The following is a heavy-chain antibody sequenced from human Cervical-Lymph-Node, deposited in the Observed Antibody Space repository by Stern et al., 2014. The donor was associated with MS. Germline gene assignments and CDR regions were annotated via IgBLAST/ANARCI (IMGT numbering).Heavy chain of an antibody. V-gene: IGHV1-69*01. CDR2: IIPIFETA. D-gene: IGHD6-13*01. Sequence: QVQLVQSGAEVKKPGSSMKVSCKASGGTFSSDAIGWVRQAPGQGLEWMGGIIPIFETANYAQKFQGRVTITADQSTKTAYLELSILTSGDTAMYFCASGTRSSWYFDFWGQGTLVTVST. CDR3: ASGTRSSWYFDF. J-gene: IGHJ4*02. CDR1: GGTFSSDA.